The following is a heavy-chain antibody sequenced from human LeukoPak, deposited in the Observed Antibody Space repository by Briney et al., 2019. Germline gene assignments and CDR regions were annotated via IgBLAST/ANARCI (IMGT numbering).Heavy chain of an antibody. CDR1: GFTSRSYG. D-gene: IGHD1-26*01. V-gene: IGHV3-30*18. CDR3: AKGGSYGSFDY. J-gene: IGHJ4*02. CDR2: ISYDGSNK. Sequence: GGSLRLSCAASGFTSRSYGMHWVRQAPGKGPEWVAVISYDGSNKYYAESVKGRFTISRDNSKNTLYLQMNSLRAEDTAVHYCAKGGSYGSFDYWGQGTLVTLSS.